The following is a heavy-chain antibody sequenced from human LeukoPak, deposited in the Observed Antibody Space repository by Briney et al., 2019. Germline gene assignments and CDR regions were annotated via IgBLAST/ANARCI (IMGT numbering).Heavy chain of an antibody. J-gene: IGHJ4*02. CDR2: ISYDGSYK. CDR3: AKRPSDYGDYVSYFDY. CDR1: GFTFSSYG. D-gene: IGHD4-17*01. Sequence: PGGSLRLSCAASGFTFSSYGMHWVRQAPGKGLEWVAVISYDGSYKYYADSVKGRFTIFRDNSKNTLYLQMNSLRDEDTAVYYCAKRPSDYGDYVSYFDYWGQGTLVTVSS. V-gene: IGHV3-30*18.